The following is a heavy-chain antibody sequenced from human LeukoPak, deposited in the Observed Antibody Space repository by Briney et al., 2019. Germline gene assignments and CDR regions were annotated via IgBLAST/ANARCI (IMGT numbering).Heavy chain of an antibody. CDR3: ARRPQNRFLEWFRYGLDY. V-gene: IGHV4-30-2*01. Sequence: SETLSLTCAVSGGSISSGGYSWSWIRQPPGKGLEWIGYIYHSGSTYYNPSLKSRVTISVDTSKNQFSLKLSSVTAADTAVYYCARRPQNRFLEWFRYGLDYWGQGTLVTVSS. CDR1: GGSISSGGYS. CDR2: IYHSGST. J-gene: IGHJ4*02. D-gene: IGHD3-3*01.